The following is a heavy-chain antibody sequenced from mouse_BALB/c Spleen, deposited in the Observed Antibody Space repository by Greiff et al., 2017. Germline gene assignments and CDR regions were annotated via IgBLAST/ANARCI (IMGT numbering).Heavy chain of an antibody. V-gene: IGHV5-15*02. D-gene: IGHD2-4*01. CDR1: GFTFSDYG. Sequence: EVKLMESGGGLVQPGGSRKLSCAASGFTFSDYGMAWVRQAPGKGPEWVAFISNLAYSIYYADTVTGRFTISRENAKNTLYLEMSSLRSEDTAMYYCARDDYGWFAYWGQGTLVTVSA. J-gene: IGHJ3*01. CDR3: ARDDYGWFAY. CDR2: ISNLAYSI.